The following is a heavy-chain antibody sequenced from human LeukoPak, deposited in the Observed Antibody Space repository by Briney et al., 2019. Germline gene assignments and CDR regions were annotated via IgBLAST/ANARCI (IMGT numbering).Heavy chain of an antibody. CDR1: GYTFTSYY. D-gene: IGHD3-9*01. CDR3: ARNRLRYFDWLSNHDAFDI. Sequence: ASVKVSCKASGYTFTSYYMHWVRQAPGQGLEWMGIINPSGGSTSYAQKFQGRVTMTRDMSTSTVYMELSSLRSEDTAVYYCARNRLRYFDWLSNHDAFDIWGQGTMVTVSS. CDR2: INPSGGST. J-gene: IGHJ3*02. V-gene: IGHV1-46*01.